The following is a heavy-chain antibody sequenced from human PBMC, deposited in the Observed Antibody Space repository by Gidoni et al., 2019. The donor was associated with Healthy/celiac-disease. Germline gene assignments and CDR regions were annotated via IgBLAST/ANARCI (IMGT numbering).Heavy chain of an antibody. V-gene: IGHV3-49*03. CDR1: GFTFGDYA. CDR3: TRGHIVVVPAAMSDPPHAPDY. CDR2: IRSKAYGGTT. Sequence: EVQLVESGGGLVQPGRSLRLSCTASGFTFGDYAMSWFRQAPGKGLEWVGFIRSKAYGGTTEYAASVKGRFTISRDDSKSIAYLQMNSLKTEDTAVYYCTRGHIVVVPAAMSDPPHAPDYWGQGTLVTVSS. J-gene: IGHJ4*02. D-gene: IGHD2-2*01.